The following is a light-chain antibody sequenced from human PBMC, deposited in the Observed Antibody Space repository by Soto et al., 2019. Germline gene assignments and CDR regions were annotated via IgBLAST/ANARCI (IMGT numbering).Light chain of an antibody. V-gene: IGKV3-20*01. CDR3: QQYGASPYT. CDR1: QSVSSSY. CDR2: GAS. J-gene: IGKJ2*01. Sequence: EIVLTQSPGTLSLSPGERATLSCRASQSVSSSYLAWYQQKPGQAPRLLIYGASSRATGIPDRFSGSGSGTDFTLTIRRLEPEDFPVYYCQQYGASPYTFGQGTKLETK.